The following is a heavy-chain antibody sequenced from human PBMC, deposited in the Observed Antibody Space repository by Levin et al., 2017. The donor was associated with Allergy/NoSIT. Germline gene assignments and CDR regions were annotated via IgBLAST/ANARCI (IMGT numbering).Heavy chain of an antibody. Sequence: GGSLRLSCAASGFTFSDYYMSWIRQAPGKGLEWVSYISSSGSTIYYADSVKGRFTISRDNAKNSLYLQMNSLRAEDTAVYYCAREGLTGTPRDIYYYGMDGWGQGTTVTVSS. V-gene: IGHV3-11*01. D-gene: IGHD1-20*01. J-gene: IGHJ6*02. CDR3: AREGLTGTPRDIYYYGMDG. CDR1: GFTFSDYY. CDR2: ISSSGSTI.